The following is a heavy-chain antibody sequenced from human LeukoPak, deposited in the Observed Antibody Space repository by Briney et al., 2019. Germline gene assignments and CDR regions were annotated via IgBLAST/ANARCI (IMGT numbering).Heavy chain of an antibody. Sequence: NPSETLSLTCTVSGVSISSSYSYWGWIRQSPGKGLEWIGNIYYSGSTYYSPSLTSRVTVSVDTSENQFSLKLSSVTAADTAVYYCARAHSIASYYYGVDVWGQGTTVTVSS. V-gene: IGHV4-39*07. D-gene: IGHD2/OR15-2a*01. J-gene: IGHJ6*02. CDR1: GVSISSSYSY. CDR3: ARAHSIASYYYGVDV. CDR2: IYYSGST.